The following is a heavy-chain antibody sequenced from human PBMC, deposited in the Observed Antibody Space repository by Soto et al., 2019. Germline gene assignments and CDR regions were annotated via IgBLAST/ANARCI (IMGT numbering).Heavy chain of an antibody. CDR3: ARVEYGDYVSDY. V-gene: IGHV3-21*01. CDR1: GFTFSSYS. D-gene: IGHD4-17*01. J-gene: IGHJ4*02. Sequence: EVQLVESGGGLVKPGGSLRLSCAASGFTFSSYSMNWVRQAPGQGLEWVSSISSSSSYIYYADSVKGRFTISRDNAKNSLYLQMNSLRAEDTAVYYCARVEYGDYVSDYWGQGTLVTVSS. CDR2: ISSSSSYI.